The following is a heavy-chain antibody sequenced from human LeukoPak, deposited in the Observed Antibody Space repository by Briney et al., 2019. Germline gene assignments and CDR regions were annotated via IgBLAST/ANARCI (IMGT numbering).Heavy chain of an antibody. D-gene: IGHD3-3*01. J-gene: IGHJ4*02. CDR3: ATRGSDFWSGFDY. CDR1: GNTLRELP. CDR2: FDPENAEI. Sequence: ASVKVSCKLSGNTLRELPIQWVRQAVEKGLEWMAGFDPENAEIVYAQKFQGRVTMTEDTSTNTAYMELTSLTSDDTALYYCATRGSDFWSGFDYWGQGTQVTVSS. V-gene: IGHV1-24*01.